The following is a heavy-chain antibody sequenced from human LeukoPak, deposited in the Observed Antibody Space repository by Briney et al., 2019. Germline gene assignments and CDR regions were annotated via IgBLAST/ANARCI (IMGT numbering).Heavy chain of an antibody. J-gene: IGHJ4*02. V-gene: IGHV1-2*02. CDR3: ARDSDYGGFDY. Sequence: ASVKGSCKASEYTFTGYYMHWVRQAPGLGLGWMGWINPNSGGTNYAQKFQGRVTMTRDTSISTAYMELSRLRSDDTAVYYCARDSDYGGFDYWGQGTLVTVSS. CDR1: EYTFTGYY. D-gene: IGHD4/OR15-4a*01. CDR2: INPNSGGT.